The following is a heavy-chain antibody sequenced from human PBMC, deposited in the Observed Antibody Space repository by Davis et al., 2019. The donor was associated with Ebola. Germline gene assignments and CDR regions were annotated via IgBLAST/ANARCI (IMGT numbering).Heavy chain of an antibody. Sequence: GESLKISCAASGFTFSSYAMTWVRQAPGKGLEWVSGISGSGGSTYYADSVKGRFTISRDNSKNTLYLQMNSLRAEDTAVYYCAKDHGYYDSSGYYYFWDIYGMDVWGQGTTVTVSS. CDR2: ISGSGGST. CDR3: AKDHGYYDSSGYYYFWDIYGMDV. J-gene: IGHJ6*02. D-gene: IGHD3-22*01. CDR1: GFTFSSYA. V-gene: IGHV3-23*01.